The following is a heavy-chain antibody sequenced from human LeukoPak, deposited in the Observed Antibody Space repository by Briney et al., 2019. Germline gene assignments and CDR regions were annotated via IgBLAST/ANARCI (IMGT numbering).Heavy chain of an antibody. Sequence: ASVKVSCKASGYTFTSYYMHWVRQAPGQGLEWMGKINPSGGSTSYAQKFQGRVTMTRDTSTSTVYMELSSLRSEDTAVYYCARPSRDPSYYYYMDVWGKGTTVTVSS. V-gene: IGHV1-46*01. CDR3: ARPSRDPSYYYYMDV. CDR2: INPSGGST. J-gene: IGHJ6*03. CDR1: GYTFTSYY.